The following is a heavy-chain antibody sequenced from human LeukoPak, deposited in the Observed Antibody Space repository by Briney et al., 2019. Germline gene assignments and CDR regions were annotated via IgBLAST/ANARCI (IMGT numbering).Heavy chain of an antibody. V-gene: IGHV4-31*03. J-gene: IGHJ4*02. CDR3: ARYYYVSSGYYEYYFDY. Sequence: SQTLSLTCTVSGGSISSGGYYWSWIRQHPGKGLEWIGYIYYSGSTYYNPSLKSRVTISVDTSKNQFSLKLSSVTAADTAVYYCARYYYVSSGYYEYYFDYWGQGTLVTVSS. D-gene: IGHD3-22*01. CDR2: IYYSGST. CDR1: GGSISSGGYY.